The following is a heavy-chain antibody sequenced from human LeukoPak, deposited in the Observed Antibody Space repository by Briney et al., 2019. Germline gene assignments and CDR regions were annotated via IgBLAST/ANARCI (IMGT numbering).Heavy chain of an antibody. J-gene: IGHJ2*01. Sequence: PSETLSLTCTVSGGSISGYYYNWIRQPPGKGLEWIGYIYYSGSTNYNPSLKSRVTISLDTSKNPFSLKLSSVTTADTAVYYCARSVVTLYWYFDLWGRGTLVTVSS. V-gene: IGHV4-59*01. D-gene: IGHD4-23*01. CDR2: IYYSGST. CDR1: GGSISGYY. CDR3: ARSVVTLYWYFDL.